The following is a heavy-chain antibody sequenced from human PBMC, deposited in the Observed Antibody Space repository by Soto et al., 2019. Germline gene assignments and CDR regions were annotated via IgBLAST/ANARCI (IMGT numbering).Heavy chain of an antibody. D-gene: IGHD4-4*01. V-gene: IGHV4-59*01. CDR3: ARDQVTPRANWFDP. CDR2: IYYSGST. CDR1: GGSISSYY. Sequence: SETLSLTWTVSGGSISSYYWSWIRQLPGKGLEWIGYIYYSGSTNYNPSLKSRVTISVDTSKNQFSLKLSSVTAADTAVYYCARDQVTPRANWFDPWGQGTLVTVSS. J-gene: IGHJ5*02.